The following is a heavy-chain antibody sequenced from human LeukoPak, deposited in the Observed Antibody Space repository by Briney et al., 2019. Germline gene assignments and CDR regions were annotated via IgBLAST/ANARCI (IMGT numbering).Heavy chain of an antibody. CDR3: ARGPLWFGEVIDY. D-gene: IGHD3-10*01. V-gene: IGHV3-30*04. Sequence: PGRSLRLSCAASGFTFSSYAMHWVRQAPGKGLEWVAVISYDGSNKYYADSVKGRFTISRDNSKNMLYLQMNSLRAEDTAVYYCARGPLWFGEVIDYWGQGTLVTVSS. CDR1: GFTFSSYA. J-gene: IGHJ4*02. CDR2: ISYDGSNK.